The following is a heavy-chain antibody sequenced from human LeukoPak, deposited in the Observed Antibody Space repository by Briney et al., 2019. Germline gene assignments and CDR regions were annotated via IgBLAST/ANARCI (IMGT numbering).Heavy chain of an antibody. CDR1: GFTFSSYA. Sequence: PGGSLRLSCAASGFTFSSYAMTWVRQPPGKGLEWVSTLSGSGGITYYADSVKGRFTISRDTPKNTLYLQMNTLRAEDTAVYYCAKGSRDYWGGFDIWGQGTMVTVSS. D-gene: IGHD4-17*01. CDR2: LSGSGGIT. CDR3: AKGSRDYWGGFDI. V-gene: IGHV3-23*01. J-gene: IGHJ3*02.